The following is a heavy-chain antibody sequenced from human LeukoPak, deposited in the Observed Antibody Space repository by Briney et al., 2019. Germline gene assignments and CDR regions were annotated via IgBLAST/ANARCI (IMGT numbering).Heavy chain of an antibody. J-gene: IGHJ3*02. D-gene: IGHD3-10*01. Sequence: SETLSLTCTVSGGSINTGGYYWSWIRQHPGKGLEWIAYIYHSGNSYYNPSLKSRVIISVDTSKNQFSLRLSSVTAADTAVYYCARGPQITMVRGTNYAFDIWGQGTMVTVSS. CDR1: GGSINTGGYY. V-gene: IGHV4-31*03. CDR2: IYHSGNS. CDR3: ARGPQITMVRGTNYAFDI.